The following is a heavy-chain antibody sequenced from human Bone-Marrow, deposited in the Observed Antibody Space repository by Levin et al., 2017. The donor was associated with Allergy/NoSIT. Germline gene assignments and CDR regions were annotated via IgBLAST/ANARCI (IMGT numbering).Heavy chain of an antibody. D-gene: IGHD2-15*01. CDR2: ISHSGSS. V-gene: IGHV4-59*01. CDR1: GGSISSYF. CDR3: ARDRVITSGSTYYYYGMDV. J-gene: IGHJ6*02. Sequence: ASETLSLTCTVSGGSISSYFWSWIRQPPGKGLEWIGYISHSGSSNYNPSLKSRVTISVDTSKNQFSLKLTSVTAADTAVYYCARDRVITSGSTYYYYGMDVWGQGTTVTVSS.